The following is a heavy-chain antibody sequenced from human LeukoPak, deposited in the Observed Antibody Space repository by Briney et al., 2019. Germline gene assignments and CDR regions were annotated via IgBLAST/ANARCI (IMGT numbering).Heavy chain of an antibody. CDR2: ISGSGDST. CDR3: AKDTSGSYYSSFDY. D-gene: IGHD1-26*01. CDR1: AFGFGSYA. Sequence: GRSLRLSCVASAFGFGSYAMSWVRQAPGKGLEWVSAISGSGDSTYYADSVKGRLTISRDNSKNTLYLQMNSLRAEDTAVYYCAKDTSGSYYSSFDYWGQGTLVTVSS. J-gene: IGHJ4*02. V-gene: IGHV3-23*01.